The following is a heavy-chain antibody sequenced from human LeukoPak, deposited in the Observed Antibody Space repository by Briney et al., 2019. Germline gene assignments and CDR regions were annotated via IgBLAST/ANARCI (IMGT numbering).Heavy chain of an antibody. D-gene: IGHD6-19*01. V-gene: IGHV4-59*01. CDR2: IYYRGST. CDR3: ARVDPVSGWGFDP. CDR1: GGSISSYY. Sequence: SETLSLTCTVSGGSISSYYWSWIRQPPGKGLEWIGYIYYRGSTNYNPSLKSRVTISVDTSKNQFSLKLSSVTAADTAVYYCARVDPVSGWGFDPWGQGTLVTVSS. J-gene: IGHJ5*02.